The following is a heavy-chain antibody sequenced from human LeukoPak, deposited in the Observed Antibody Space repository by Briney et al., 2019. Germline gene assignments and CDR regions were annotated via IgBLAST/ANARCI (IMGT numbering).Heavy chain of an antibody. Sequence: SETLSLTCTVTGGSISTSSSYWGWIRQSPGKGLEWIGNMYYSGSTYYNPSLKSRVTISVDASRNLFSLKLSSVTAADTAVYYCATYHQRFDPWGQGTLVTVSS. CDR1: GGSISTSSSY. V-gene: IGHV4-39*02. D-gene: IGHD2-2*01. CDR3: ATYHQRFDP. CDR2: MYYSGST. J-gene: IGHJ5*02.